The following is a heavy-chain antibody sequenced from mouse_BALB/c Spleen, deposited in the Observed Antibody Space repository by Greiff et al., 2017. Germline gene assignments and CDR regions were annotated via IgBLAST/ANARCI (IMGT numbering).Heavy chain of an antibody. CDR1: GFSLTGYG. V-gene: IGHV2-6-7*01. J-gene: IGHJ3*01. CDR3: ARDNDYDVGWFAY. CDR2: IWGDGST. Sequence: VQLVESGPGLVAPSQSLSITCTVSGFSLTGYGVNWVRQPPGKDLEWLGMIWGDGSTDYNSALKSRLSISKDNSKSQVFLKMNSLQTDDTARYYCARDNDYDVGWFAYWGQGTLVTVSA. D-gene: IGHD2-4*01.